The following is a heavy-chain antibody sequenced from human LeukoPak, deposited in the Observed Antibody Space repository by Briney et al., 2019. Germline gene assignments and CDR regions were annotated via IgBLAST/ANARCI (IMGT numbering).Heavy chain of an antibody. CDR1: GFTFNNYW. J-gene: IGHJ6*03. V-gene: IGHV3-33*08. D-gene: IGHD2-21*02. CDR3: AGAGGDYRGYYYYYMDV. CDR2: IRYDGSDK. Sequence: GGSLRLSCTASGFTFNNYWMTWVRQAPGKGLEWVAFIRYDGSDKYYADSVKGRFTISRDNAKNSLYLQMNSLRAEDTALYYCAGAGGDYRGYYYYYMDVWGKGTTVTVSS.